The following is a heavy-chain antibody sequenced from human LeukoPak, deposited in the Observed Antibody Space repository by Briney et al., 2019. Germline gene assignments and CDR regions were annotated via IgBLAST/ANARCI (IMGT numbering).Heavy chain of an antibody. CDR2: IYHSGST. V-gene: IGHV4-39*01. D-gene: IGHD3-10*01. CDR3: VGEEYGTGSYYKSSD. Sequence: SETLSLTCTVSGGSVSNGSYYWGWIRQPPGKGLEWIGSIYHSGSTYYNPSLESRLTISVDTSKNLCSLKLSSVTAADTAVYYCVGEEYGTGSYYKSSDWGQGTLVTVSS. J-gene: IGHJ4*02. CDR1: GGSVSNGSYY.